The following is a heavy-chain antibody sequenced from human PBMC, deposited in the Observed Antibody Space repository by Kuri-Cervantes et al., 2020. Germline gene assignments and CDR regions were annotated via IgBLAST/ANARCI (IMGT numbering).Heavy chain of an antibody. Sequence: ASVKVSCKASGYTFTSYDINWVRQATGQGLEWMGWMNPNSGNTGYAQKFQGRVTMTRNTSISTAYMELSSLRSDDTAVYYCARVPGPQLPGLSFLYYFDYWGQGTLVTVSS. J-gene: IGHJ4*02. D-gene: IGHD2-2*01. CDR2: MNPNSGNT. CDR1: GYTFTSYD. V-gene: IGHV1-8*01. CDR3: ARVPGPQLPGLSFLYYFDY.